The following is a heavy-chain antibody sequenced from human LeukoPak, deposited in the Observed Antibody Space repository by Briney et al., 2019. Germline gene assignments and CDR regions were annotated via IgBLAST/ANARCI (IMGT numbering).Heavy chain of an antibody. Sequence: PGGSLGLSCAASGFTSSSYGMHWVRQAPGKGLEWVAVLWYDGSNKYYADSVKGRFTISRDNSKNTLYLPMNSLTAEDTAVYYCARDYDTAMVVGGFSRWGQGTLVTVSS. CDR1: GFTSSSYG. D-gene: IGHD5-18*01. J-gene: IGHJ5*02. V-gene: IGHV3-33*01. CDR2: LWYDGSNK. CDR3: ARDYDTAMVVGGFSR.